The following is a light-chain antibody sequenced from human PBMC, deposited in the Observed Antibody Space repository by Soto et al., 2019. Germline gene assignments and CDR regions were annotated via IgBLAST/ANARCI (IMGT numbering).Light chain of an antibody. J-gene: IGKJ5*01. CDR3: HSRA. CDR1: QSISSY. CDR2: AAS. V-gene: IGKV1-39*01. Sequence: DIQMTQAPSSLSASVGDRVTITCRASQSISSYLNWYQQKPGKAPKLLIYAASSLQSGVPSRFSGSGSETEFTLPISRLQPDDFATYFCHSRAFGQGTRLEIK.